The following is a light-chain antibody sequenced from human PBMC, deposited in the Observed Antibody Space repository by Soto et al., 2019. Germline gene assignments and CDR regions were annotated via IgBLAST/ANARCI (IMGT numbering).Light chain of an antibody. CDR1: QSVGRN. CDR2: AAS. V-gene: IGKV3-15*01. CDR3: QEYSKWPLFT. Sequence: EIVVTQSPGILSVSPGDRATLSCRASQSVGRNLAWYQLKPGQAPTLLIYAASTRATGLPARFSGSGSGTDFTLTISSLQSEDFAVYYCQEYSKWPLFTFGPGTRVDIK. J-gene: IGKJ3*01.